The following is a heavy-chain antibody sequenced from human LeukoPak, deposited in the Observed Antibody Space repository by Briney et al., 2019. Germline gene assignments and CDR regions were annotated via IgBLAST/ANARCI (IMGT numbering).Heavy chain of an antibody. Sequence: GGSLRLSCAASGFAFSSYGMHWVRQAPGKGLEWVAYIHYDSSTEDYADSVKGRFTISRDNSKNTLFLQMNSLRAEDTAVYYCAKDLLNSGSGSYWDYWGQGTLSPSPQ. V-gene: IGHV3-30*02. CDR3: AKDLLNSGSGSYWDY. CDR1: GFAFSSYG. CDR2: IHYDSSTE. D-gene: IGHD3-10*01. J-gene: IGHJ4*02.